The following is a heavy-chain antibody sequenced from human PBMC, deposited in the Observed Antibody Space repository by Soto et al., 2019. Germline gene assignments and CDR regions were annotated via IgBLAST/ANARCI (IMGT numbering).Heavy chain of an antibody. CDR3: GRRDGVWYGDPGPVDS. CDR2: IYHSGTS. V-gene: IGHV4-30-2*01. Sequence: WTWIRQPPGKGLEWIGYIYHSGTSYYNPSLKSRVSISLDWSKNQFSLRLTSVTAADTAIYYCGRRDGVWYGDPGPVDSWGQGTLVTVSS. D-gene: IGHD4-17*01. J-gene: IGHJ4*02.